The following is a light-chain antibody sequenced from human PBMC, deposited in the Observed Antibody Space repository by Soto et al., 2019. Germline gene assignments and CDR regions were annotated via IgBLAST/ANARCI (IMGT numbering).Light chain of an antibody. CDR2: RAS. J-gene: IGKJ4*01. V-gene: IGKV1-17*01. Sequence: DIQMTQSPSSLSASVGDRVTITFRASQYIGNELGWFQQKPGRAPKRLIYRASNLESGVPSRFSGSGSATVFTLTISSLQPEDFATYYCLKHKRYPLAFGGGTKVDIK. CDR3: LKHKRYPLA. CDR1: QYIGNE.